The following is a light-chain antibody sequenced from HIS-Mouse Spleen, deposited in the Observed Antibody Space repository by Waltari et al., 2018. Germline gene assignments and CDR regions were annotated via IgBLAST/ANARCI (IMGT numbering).Light chain of an antibody. CDR1: SPNTGSNS. CDR2: RNN. J-gene: IGLJ3*02. CDR3: AAWDDSLSGPV. Sequence: QSVLTQPPSASGTPGQRVTISCSGSSPNTGSNSVYWYQQPPGTAPKLLIYRNNQRPSGVPDRFSGSKSGTSASLAISGLRSEDEADYYCAAWDDSLSGPVFGGGTKLTVL. V-gene: IGLV1-47*01.